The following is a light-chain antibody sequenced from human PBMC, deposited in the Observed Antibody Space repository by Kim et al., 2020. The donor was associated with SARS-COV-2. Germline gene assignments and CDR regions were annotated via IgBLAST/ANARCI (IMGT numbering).Light chain of an antibody. Sequence: GQRVTITCSGSSSNIGSNSVNWYQQLPGTAPKLLICSNDQRPSGGPDRFSGSKSGTSASLAISGLQSEDEADYYCAAWDDSLSAVVFGGGTQLTVL. CDR2: SND. CDR3: AAWDDSLSAVV. J-gene: IGLJ2*01. V-gene: IGLV1-44*01. CDR1: SSNIGSNS.